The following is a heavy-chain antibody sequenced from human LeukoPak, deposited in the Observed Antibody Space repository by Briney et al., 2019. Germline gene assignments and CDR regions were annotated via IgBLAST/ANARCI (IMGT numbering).Heavy chain of an antibody. D-gene: IGHD3-10*01. V-gene: IGHV4-34*01. CDR1: GGSFSGYY. Sequence: SETLSLTCAVYGGSFSGYYWSWIRQPPGKGLEWIGSIHYSGSTYYNPSLKSRVTISVDTSKNQFSLKLSSVTAADTAVYYCARHYYGSGSPPRWGQGTLVTVSS. J-gene: IGHJ4*02. CDR2: IHYSGST. CDR3: ARHYYGSGSPPR.